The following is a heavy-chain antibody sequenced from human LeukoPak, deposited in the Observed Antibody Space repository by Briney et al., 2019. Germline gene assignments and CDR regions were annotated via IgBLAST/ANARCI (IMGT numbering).Heavy chain of an antibody. CDR3: ARRGRVSEYFDS. CDR2: IYPGDSDT. D-gene: IGHD2-21*01. Sequence: GESLKISCKASGYCFTSYWIAWVRQMPGSGLEWMGGIYPGDSDTRYSTSFQGQVTISADKSISTAYLQWSSLKASDTAIYYCARRGRVSEYFDSWGQGTLVAVSS. CDR1: GYCFTSYW. V-gene: IGHV5-51*01. J-gene: IGHJ4*02.